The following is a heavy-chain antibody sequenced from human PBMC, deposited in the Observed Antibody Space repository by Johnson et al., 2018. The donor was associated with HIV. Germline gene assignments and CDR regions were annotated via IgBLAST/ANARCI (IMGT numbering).Heavy chain of an antibody. CDR2: IAHDESIT. J-gene: IGHJ3*02. Sequence: QVQLVESGGGVVQPGGSLRLSCAASGFTFADYGMHWVRQPPGKGLEWVAFIAHDESITHYADSVKGRFTMSRDNSKNTLYLQMNSLRAEDTAVYYCAKDAPQEKAFDIWGQGTMVTVSS. CDR3: AKDAPQEKAFDI. D-gene: IGHD5-24*01. CDR1: GFTFADYG. V-gene: IGHV3-30*02.